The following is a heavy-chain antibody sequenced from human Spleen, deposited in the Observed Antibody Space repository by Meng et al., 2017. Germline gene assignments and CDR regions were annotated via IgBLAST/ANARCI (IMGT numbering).Heavy chain of an antibody. Sequence: GESLKISCAASGFIFSDYNMNWVRQAPGKGLEWVSSISGRSTYIYDADSMKGRFTISRDNAKNSLYLQMNSLRVEDTAVYYCATYRSTSGDCDYWGQGMLVTVSS. J-gene: IGHJ4*02. CDR1: GFIFSDYN. V-gene: IGHV3-21*01. CDR2: ISGRSTYI. CDR3: ATYRSTSGDCDY. D-gene: IGHD2-21*01.